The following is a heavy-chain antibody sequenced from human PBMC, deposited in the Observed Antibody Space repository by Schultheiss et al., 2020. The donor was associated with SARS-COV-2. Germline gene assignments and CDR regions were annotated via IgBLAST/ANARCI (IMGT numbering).Heavy chain of an antibody. J-gene: IGHJ4*02. CDR3: AKDRLHWCGGDCYLEY. V-gene: IGHV3-23*01. CDR2: ISGSGGST. Sequence: GGSLRLSCAASGFTFSSYAMSWVRQAPGKGLEWVSAISGSGGSTYYADSVKGRFTISRDNSKNTLYLQMNSLRAEDTAVYYCAKDRLHWCGGDCYLEYWGQGTLVTVSS. D-gene: IGHD2-21*01. CDR1: GFTFSSYA.